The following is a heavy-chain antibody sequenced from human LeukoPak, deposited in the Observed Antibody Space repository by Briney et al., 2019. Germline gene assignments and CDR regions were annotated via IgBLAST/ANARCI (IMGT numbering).Heavy chain of an antibody. CDR1: GFTFSHYW. V-gene: IGHV3-74*01. J-gene: IGHJ4*02. CDR2: IESDGGRT. D-gene: IGHD2-2*01. Sequence: GGSLRLSCAASGFTFSHYWMHWVRQAPGKGLVWVSRIESDGGRTDYADSLKGRFTISRDNAKNTLYLEMNSLRAEDTAVYYCARVGHCSSTTCFIDYWGQGTLVTVSS. CDR3: ARVGHCSSTTCFIDY.